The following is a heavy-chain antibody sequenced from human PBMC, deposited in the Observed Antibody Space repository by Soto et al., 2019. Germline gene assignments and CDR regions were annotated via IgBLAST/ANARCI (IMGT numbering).Heavy chain of an antibody. D-gene: IGHD5-18*01. Sequence: GSLRVSCAASGFTFSSYAMHWAWIRQSPDKGLEWIGEVHPSGSTDYNPSLKSRLTLSLDTSKNQFSLKVASVTAADTAVYFCARGKPSGYRFGPRNFFYYGLDVWGQMPTVTLS. CDR3: ARGKPSGYRFGPRNFFYYGLDV. V-gene: IGHV4-34*01. CDR1: GFTFSSYAMH. CDR2: VHPSGST. J-gene: IGHJ6*02.